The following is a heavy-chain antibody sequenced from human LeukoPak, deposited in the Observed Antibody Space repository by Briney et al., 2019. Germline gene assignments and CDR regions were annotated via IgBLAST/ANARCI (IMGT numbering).Heavy chain of an antibody. CDR3: TRQMYYYDANGHLNVN. J-gene: IGHJ4*02. D-gene: IGHD3-22*01. CDR1: GDSTTSNTFY. Sequence: PSYTLPLTHSVSGDSTTSNTFYWGWIRQAPGKGLEWVASDYYRGSAFYNPSLRRRVTISVDTSKNQFSLSLSSVTAADTGVYNFTRQMYYYDANGHLNVNWGQGTLVTVSS. CDR2: DYYRGSA. V-gene: IGHV4-39*01.